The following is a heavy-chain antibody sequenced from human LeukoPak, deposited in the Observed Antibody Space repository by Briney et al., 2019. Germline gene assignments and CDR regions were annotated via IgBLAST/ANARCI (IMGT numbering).Heavy chain of an antibody. J-gene: IGHJ3*02. CDR2: IYYSGST. V-gene: IGHV4-39*07. CDR1: GGSISSSSYY. Sequence: SETLSLTCTVSGGSISSSSYYWGWIRQPPGKGLEWIGSIYYSGSTYYNPSLKSRVTISVDKSKNQFSQKLSSVTAADTAVYYCARVGAAAGRVGAFDIWGQGTMVTVSS. CDR3: ARVGAAAGRVGAFDI. D-gene: IGHD6-13*01.